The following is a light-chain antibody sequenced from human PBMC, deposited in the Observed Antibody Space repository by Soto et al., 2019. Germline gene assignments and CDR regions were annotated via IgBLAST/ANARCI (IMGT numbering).Light chain of an antibody. V-gene: IGKV3-15*01. J-gene: IGKJ2*01. CDR2: GAS. Sequence: EILMTQSPATLSVSPGERATLSCRASQSVSSNLAWYQQRPGQAPRLLIYGASTRATGIPARFSGSGSGTEFTLTINSLQSEDFAVYFCQQYNYLSTFGQGTKLEIK. CDR3: QQYNYLST. CDR1: QSVSSN.